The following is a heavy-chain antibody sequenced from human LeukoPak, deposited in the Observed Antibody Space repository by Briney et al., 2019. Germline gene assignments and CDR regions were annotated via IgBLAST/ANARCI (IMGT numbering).Heavy chain of an antibody. D-gene: IGHD6-6*01. CDR3: AKDVGCSSSSDLNWFDP. CDR2: ISGSGGST. V-gene: IGHV3-23*01. J-gene: IGHJ5*02. CDR1: GFTFSSYA. Sequence: PGGSLRLSCAASGFTFSSYAMSWVRQAPGKGLEWVSAISGSGGSTYYADSVKGRFTISRDNSKNTLYLQMNSLRAEDTAVYYCAKDVGCSSSSDLNWFDPWGQGTLVTVSS.